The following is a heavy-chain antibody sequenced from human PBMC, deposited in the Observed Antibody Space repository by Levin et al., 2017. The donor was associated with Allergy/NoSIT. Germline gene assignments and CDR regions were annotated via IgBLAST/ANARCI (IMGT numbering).Heavy chain of an antibody. J-gene: IGHJ4*02. Sequence: GESLKISCIASGFTFSSFAMSWVRQAPGKGLEWVSAIRNSGADTYYADSVRGRFTISRDNSKNTLDLQMNTLRAEDTAVYYCAKVITSGSYYYFDHWGQGTLVTVSS. CDR2: IRNSGADT. CDR1: GFTFSSFA. CDR3: AKVITSGSYYYFDH. V-gene: IGHV3-23*01. D-gene: IGHD3-22*01.